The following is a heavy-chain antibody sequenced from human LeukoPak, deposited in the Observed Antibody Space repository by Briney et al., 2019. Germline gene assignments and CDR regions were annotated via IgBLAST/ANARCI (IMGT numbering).Heavy chain of an antibody. D-gene: IGHD6-19*01. Sequence: PGGSLRLSCAASGFTFSSYAMSWVRQAPGKGLEWVSAISGSGGSTYYADSVKGRFTISRDNSKNTLYLQMNSLRAEDTAVYYCANSGWCFSHRFDYWGQGTLVTVSS. V-gene: IGHV3-23*01. J-gene: IGHJ4*02. CDR1: GFTFSSYA. CDR3: ANSGWCFSHRFDY. CDR2: ISGSGGST.